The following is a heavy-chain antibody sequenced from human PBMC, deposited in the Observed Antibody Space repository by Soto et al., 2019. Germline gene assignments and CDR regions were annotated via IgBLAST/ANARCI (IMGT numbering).Heavy chain of an antibody. Sequence: QVPLVQSGAEVKRPGSSVKVSCKASGGTFSSYAISWVRQAPGQGLEWMGGIIPIFGTANYAQKFQGRVTITADESTSTAYMELSSLRSEDTAVYYCARELVGSYYHGDAFDIWGQGTMVTVSS. CDR1: GGTFSSYA. V-gene: IGHV1-69*01. D-gene: IGHD1-26*01. CDR2: IIPIFGTA. CDR3: ARELVGSYYHGDAFDI. J-gene: IGHJ3*02.